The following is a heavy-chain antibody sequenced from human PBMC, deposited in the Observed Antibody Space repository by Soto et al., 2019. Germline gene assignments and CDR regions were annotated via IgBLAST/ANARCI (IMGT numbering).Heavy chain of an antibody. D-gene: IGHD3-3*01. CDR3: ARDVGTQLDFWSTSGMDV. J-gene: IGHJ6*02. V-gene: IGHV3-30-3*01. Sequence: LRLSCAASGFSLSDDAMHWVRQAPGQGLEWVAVITYDGSNKYYADSVRGRFTISRDNSKSTLYLQMDSLIIDDTAVYYCARDVGTQLDFWSTSGMDVWGQGTTVTVSS. CDR2: ITYDGSNK. CDR1: GFSLSDDA.